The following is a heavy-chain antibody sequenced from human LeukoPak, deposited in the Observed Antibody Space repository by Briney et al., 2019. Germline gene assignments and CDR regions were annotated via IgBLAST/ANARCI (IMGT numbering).Heavy chain of an antibody. J-gene: IGHJ3*02. V-gene: IGHV4-61*02. D-gene: IGHD4-23*01. CDR2: IYTSGST. CDR3: ARGAYGGTKGDAFDI. CDR1: GGSISSGSYY. Sequence: PSETLSLTCTVSGGSISSGSYYGSWIRQPAGKGLEWIGRIYTSGSTNYNPSLKSRVTISADTSKNQFSLKLSSVTAADTAVYYCARGAYGGTKGDAFDIWGQGTMVTVSS.